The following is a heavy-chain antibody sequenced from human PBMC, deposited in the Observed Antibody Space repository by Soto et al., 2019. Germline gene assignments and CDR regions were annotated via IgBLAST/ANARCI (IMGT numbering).Heavy chain of an antibody. Sequence: PGGSLRLSCAASGFTFRNYGMHWVRQAPGKGLEWVAFIWYDGSNTSYADSVKGRFTISRDNAKNSLYLQMNSLRAEDTAVYYWARAASCFLTDYWGQGTLVTVSS. CDR3: ARAASCFLTDY. D-gene: IGHD3-9*01. CDR1: GFTFRNYG. CDR2: IWYDGSNT. J-gene: IGHJ4*02. V-gene: IGHV3-33*01.